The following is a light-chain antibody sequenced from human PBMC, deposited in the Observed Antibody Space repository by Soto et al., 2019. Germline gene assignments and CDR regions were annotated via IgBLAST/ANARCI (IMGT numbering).Light chain of an antibody. CDR1: QGIINY. V-gene: IGKV1-27*01. J-gene: IGKJ1*01. CDR2: AAA. Sequence: DIQMTQSPSSLSASVGDRVTITCLAIQGIINYLSLYQQKPGKVPNLLIYAAATLQSGVPSRLSASGSGTDFTLTIISLQHKDVATYYCQKYNSVPQTVGQGTNVEIK. CDR3: QKYNSVPQT.